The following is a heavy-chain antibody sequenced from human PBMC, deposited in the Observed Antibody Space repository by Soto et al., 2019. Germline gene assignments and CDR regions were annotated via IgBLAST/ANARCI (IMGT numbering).Heavy chain of an antibody. CDR2: RSTYSGNT. D-gene: IGHD2-2*01. Sequence: ASVKVSCKASGSTFNTYGISWARQAPGQGLERMGWRSTYSGNTSSAQKFQGRITMSTNTSTSTAYMELSSLRSEHTAVYCCARGEGYCSSTSCYRYGNTAGDKGTTVPVPS. J-gene: IGHJ6*04. CDR1: GSTFNTYG. V-gene: IGHV1-18*04. CDR3: ARGEGYCSSTSCYRYGNTA.